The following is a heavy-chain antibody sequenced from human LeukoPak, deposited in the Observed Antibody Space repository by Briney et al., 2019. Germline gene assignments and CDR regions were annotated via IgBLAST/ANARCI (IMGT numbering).Heavy chain of an antibody. CDR2: ISSSSSYI. CDR1: RFTFSSCS. D-gene: IGHD2-2*01. J-gene: IGHJ6*04. CDR3: ASYCSSTSCYTCYYGMDV. Sequence: GGSLRLSCAASRFTFSSCSMNWVRQAPGKGLEWVSSISSSSSYIYYTDSVKGRFTISRDNAKNSLYLQMNILRAEDTAVYYCASYCSSTSCYTCYYGMDVWGKGTTVTVSS. V-gene: IGHV3-21*01.